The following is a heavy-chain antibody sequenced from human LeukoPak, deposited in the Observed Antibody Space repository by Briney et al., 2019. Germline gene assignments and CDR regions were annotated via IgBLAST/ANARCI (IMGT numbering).Heavy chain of an antibody. CDR1: GFTFSSYW. CDR3: ARDDEWEQNFDY. D-gene: IGHD1-26*01. V-gene: IGHV3-7*04. J-gene: IGHJ4*02. Sequence: GGSLRLSCAASGFTFSSYWMSWVRQGPGKGLEWVANIKPDGSEKYYVGSVKGRFTISRDNAKNSLYLQMNSLRAEDTAVYYCARDDEWEQNFDYWGQGTLVTVSS. CDR2: IKPDGSEK.